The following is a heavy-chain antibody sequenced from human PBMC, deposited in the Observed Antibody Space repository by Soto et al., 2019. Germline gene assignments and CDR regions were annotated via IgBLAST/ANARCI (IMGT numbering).Heavy chain of an antibody. Sequence: GGSLRLSCVASGFVFKNYEMNWVRQAPGKGLEWISYISNSGNTIYVADSMRGRFTISRDNAKNSLFLQMNSLRADDTAVYYCARDIDNRDYYYGLDVWGQGTTVTVYS. D-gene: IGHD1-20*01. V-gene: IGHV3-48*03. CDR3: ARDIDNRDYYYGLDV. J-gene: IGHJ6*02. CDR1: GFVFKNYE. CDR2: ISNSGNTI.